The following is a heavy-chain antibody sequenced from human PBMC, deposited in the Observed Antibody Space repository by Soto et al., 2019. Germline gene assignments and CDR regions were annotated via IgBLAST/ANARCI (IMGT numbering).Heavy chain of an antibody. CDR2: INAGNGNT. J-gene: IGHJ4*02. D-gene: IGHD2-15*01. CDR1: GYTFTSYA. CDR3: AVSYCSGGSCSFNRFDY. Sequence: ASVKVSCKASGYTFTSYAMHWVRQAPGQRLEWMGWINAGNGNTKYSQKFQGRVTITRDTSASTAYMELSSLRSEDTAVYYCAVSYCSGGSCSFNRFDYWGQGTLVTVSS. V-gene: IGHV1-3*01.